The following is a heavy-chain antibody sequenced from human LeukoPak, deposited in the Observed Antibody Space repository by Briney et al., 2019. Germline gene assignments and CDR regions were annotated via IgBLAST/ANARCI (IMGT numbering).Heavy chain of an antibody. V-gene: IGHV4-4*07. D-gene: IGHD6-19*01. CDR1: GDPISNYY. CDR2: VYTSGYT. CDR3: AGISVSGGDWFDP. Sequence: SETLSLTCTVSGDPISNYYWSWIRQPAGKGLEWIGRVYTSGYTNYNPSLKSRVTMSIDTSKNHFSLRLTSVIAADTAVYYCAGISVSGGDWFDPWGQGTLVTVSS. J-gene: IGHJ5*02.